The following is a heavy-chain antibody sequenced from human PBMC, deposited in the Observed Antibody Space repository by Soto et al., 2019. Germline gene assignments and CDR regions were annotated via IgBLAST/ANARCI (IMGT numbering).Heavy chain of an antibody. V-gene: IGHV6-1*01. CDR1: GDSVSSNSAT. Sequence: QTLSLTCVISGDSVSSNSATWNWIRHSPSRGLEWLGRTYYRSKWYNEYAVSVKSRITINPDTSKNQFSLQLNSVTPEDTAVYYCATVSSYAFDIWGQGTMVTVSS. D-gene: IGHD6-13*01. CDR2: TYYRSKWYN. J-gene: IGHJ3*02. CDR3: ATVSSYAFDI.